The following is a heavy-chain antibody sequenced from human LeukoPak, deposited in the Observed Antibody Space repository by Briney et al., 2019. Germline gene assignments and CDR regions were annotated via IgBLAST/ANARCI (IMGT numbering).Heavy chain of an antibody. CDR1: GGSFSGYY. J-gene: IGHJ5*02. D-gene: IGHD2-2*01. Sequence: PSQTLSLAWALYGGSFSGYYWSWIRQPPGKGLEWIGEINHSGSTNYSPSLKSRVTISVDTSKNQFSLKLSSVTAADTAVYYCARRKRSGCSSTSCLLNWFDPWGQGTLVTVSS. CDR2: INHSGST. V-gene: IGHV4-34*01. CDR3: ARRKRSGCSSTSCLLNWFDP.